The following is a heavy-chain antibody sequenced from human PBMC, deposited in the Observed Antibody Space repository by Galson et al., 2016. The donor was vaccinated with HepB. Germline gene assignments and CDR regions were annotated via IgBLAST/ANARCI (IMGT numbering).Heavy chain of an antibody. Sequence: SVKVSCKASGYVFTSYAISWVRQAPGRGLEWMGWISTFNGRTNYAQRFQGRVTMTTDTPTTTAHMELTRLTSDDTAVYYCARAGSSSWTNWFPPWDQGTLVTVTS. CDR1: GYVFTSYA. CDR3: ARAGSSSWTNWFPP. CDR2: ISTFNGRT. V-gene: IGHV1-18*01. J-gene: IGHJ5*02. D-gene: IGHD6-13*01.